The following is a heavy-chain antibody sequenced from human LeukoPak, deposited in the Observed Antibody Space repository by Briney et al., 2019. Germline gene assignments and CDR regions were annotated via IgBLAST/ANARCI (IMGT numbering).Heavy chain of an antibody. J-gene: IGHJ4*02. CDR3: ARVTGYRIEDYFDY. D-gene: IGHD6-13*01. V-gene: IGHV4-59*02. CDR2: IYYSGGT. Sequence: KPSETLSLTCTVSGGSVSSYYWSWIRQPPGKGLEWIGYIYYSGGTNHNPSLKSRVTISVDTSKNQFSLKLRSVTAADTAVYYCARVTGYRIEDYFDYWGQGTLVTVSS. CDR1: GGSVSSYY.